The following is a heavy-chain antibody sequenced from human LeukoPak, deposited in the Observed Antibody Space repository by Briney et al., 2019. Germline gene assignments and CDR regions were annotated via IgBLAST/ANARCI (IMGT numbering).Heavy chain of an antibody. CDR3: ARGPSQLPYNWFDP. V-gene: IGHV4-30-2*01. Sequence: SETLSLTCAVSGGSISSGGYSWSWIRQPPGKGLEWIGYIYRSGSTYYNPSLKSRVTISVDRSKNQFSLKLSSVTAADTAVYYCARGPSQLPYNWFDPWGQGTLVTVSS. J-gene: IGHJ5*02. CDR1: GGSISSGGYS. CDR2: IYRSGST. D-gene: IGHD2-2*01.